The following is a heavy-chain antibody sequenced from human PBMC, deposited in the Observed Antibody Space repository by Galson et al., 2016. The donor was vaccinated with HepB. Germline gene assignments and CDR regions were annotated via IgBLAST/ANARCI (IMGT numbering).Heavy chain of an antibody. CDR2: ISRGSSYT. CDR3: ATYGSGTRYSSNDAFDF. V-gene: IGHV3-11*06. CDR1: GIILSDYD. Sequence: SLRLSCAASGIILSDYDMTWVRQAPGKGLEWVSYISRGSSYTNYAESVRGRFTISRDNSKNSLYLQMNSLRPEDRAVYYCATYGSGTRYSSNDAFDFWGQGTMVIVSS. J-gene: IGHJ3*01. D-gene: IGHD3-10*01.